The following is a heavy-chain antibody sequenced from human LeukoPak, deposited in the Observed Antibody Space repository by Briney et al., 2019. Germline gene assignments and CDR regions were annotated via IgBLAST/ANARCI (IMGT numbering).Heavy chain of an antibody. CDR1: GGSFSGYY. V-gene: IGHV4-59*10. Sequence: ASETLSLTCAVYGGSFSGYYWSWIRQPAGKGLEWIGRIYTSGSTNYNPSLKSRVTMSVDTSKNQFSLKLSSVTAADTAVYYCARAYCSGGSCKRAYYYYMGVWGKGTTVTVSS. CDR3: ARAYCSGGSCKRAYYYYMGV. D-gene: IGHD2-15*01. CDR2: IYTSGST. J-gene: IGHJ6*03.